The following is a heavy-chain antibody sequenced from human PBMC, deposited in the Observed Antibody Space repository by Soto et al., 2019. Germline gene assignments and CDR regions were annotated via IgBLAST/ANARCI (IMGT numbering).Heavy chain of an antibody. CDR1: GFSFSSLV. V-gene: IGHV3-23*01. CDR3: AKDQTDVTLFDY. J-gene: IGHJ4*02. D-gene: IGHD2-21*02. Sequence: GSLRLSCAASGFSFSSLVMSWVRQAPGKGLEWVSSISGRGVDTLYADSVKGRFTISRDNSRNTLYLQVNSLRAEDTAVYYCAKDQTDVTLFDYWGQGTLVTVSS. CDR2: ISGRGVDT.